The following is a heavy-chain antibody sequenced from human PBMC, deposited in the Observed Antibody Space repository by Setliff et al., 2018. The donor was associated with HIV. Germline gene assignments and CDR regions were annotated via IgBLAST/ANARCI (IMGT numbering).Heavy chain of an antibody. J-gene: IGHJ4*02. D-gene: IGHD6-6*01. CDR2: IYTSGSA. CDR1: GGSISSYY. Sequence: SETLSLTCTVSGGSISSYYWSWIRQPPGKGLEWIGYIYTSGSASYNPPLKSRVTISIDTSKNQFSLQLSSVTAADTAVYYCARVSYTGSSYIDYWGQGTLVTVSS. CDR3: ARVSYTGSSYIDY. V-gene: IGHV4-4*08.